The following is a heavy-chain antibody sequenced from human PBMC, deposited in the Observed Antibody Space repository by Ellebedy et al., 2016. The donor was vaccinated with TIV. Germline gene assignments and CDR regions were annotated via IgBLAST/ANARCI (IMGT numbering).Heavy chain of an antibody. Sequence: ASVKVSCKASGYTFTSYYMHWVRQAPGKGLEWMGGFDPEDSETIYAQKFQGRVTMTEDTSTDTAYMELGSLRSEDTAVYYCATSADYDFWSGTPRYWFDPWGQGTLVTVSS. V-gene: IGHV1-24*01. J-gene: IGHJ5*02. D-gene: IGHD3-3*01. CDR3: ATSADYDFWSGTPRYWFDP. CDR1: GYTFTSYY. CDR2: FDPEDSET.